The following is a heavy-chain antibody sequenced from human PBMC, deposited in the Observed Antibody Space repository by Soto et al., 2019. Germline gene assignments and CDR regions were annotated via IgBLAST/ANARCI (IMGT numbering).Heavy chain of an antibody. J-gene: IGHJ3*02. D-gene: IGHD5-12*01. V-gene: IGHV3-23*01. CDR1: GFTFSSYA. CDR2: ISGSGGST. CDR3: AKGLAEWLRLGRDDAFDI. Sequence: GSLRLSCAASGFTFSSYAMSWVRQAPGKGLEWVSAISGSGGSTYYADSVKGRFTISRDNSKNTLYLQMNSLRAEDTAVYDCAKGLAEWLRLGRDDAFDIWGQGTMVTVS.